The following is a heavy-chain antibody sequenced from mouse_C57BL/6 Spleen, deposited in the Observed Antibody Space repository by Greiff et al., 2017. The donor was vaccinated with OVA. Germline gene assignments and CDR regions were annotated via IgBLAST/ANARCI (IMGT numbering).Heavy chain of an antibody. CDR2: ISSGGSYT. CDR3: ARGSRFNY. J-gene: IGHJ2*01. V-gene: IGHV5-6*01. D-gene: IGHD1-1*01. Sequence: EVKLVESGGDLVKPGGSLKLSCAASGFTFSSYGMSWVRQTPDKRLEWVATISSGGSYTYYPDSVKGRFTISRDNAKNTLYLQMSSLKSEDTAMYYCARGSRFNYWGQGTTLTVSS. CDR1: GFTFSSYG.